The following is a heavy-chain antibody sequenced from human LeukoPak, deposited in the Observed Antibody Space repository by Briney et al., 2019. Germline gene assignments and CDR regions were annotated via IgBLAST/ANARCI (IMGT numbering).Heavy chain of an antibody. J-gene: IGHJ4*02. V-gene: IGHV3-9*01. CDR2: ISWNSGSI. D-gene: IGHD1-26*01. Sequence: PGGSLRLSCAASGFIFNDYTMHWVRQAPGKGLEWVSSISWNSGSIGYADSVKGRFTISRDNAKNSLYLQMNSLRVEDTAVYYCARGRIGMGVWGQGTLVTVSS. CDR1: GFIFNDYT. CDR3: ARGRIGMGV.